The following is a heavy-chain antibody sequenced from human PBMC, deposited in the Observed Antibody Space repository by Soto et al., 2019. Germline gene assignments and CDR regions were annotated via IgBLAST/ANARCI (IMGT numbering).Heavy chain of an antibody. V-gene: IGHV3-23*01. CDR1: GFTFSSYA. Sequence: VQLLDSGGGFVQPGGSLRLSCAASGFTFSSYAMSWVRQAPGKGLEWVSAISGSGGSTYYADSVKGRFTISRDNSKNTLYLQMNSLRAEDTAVYYCAAFRGAGTFRIVGATTYYWGQGTLVTVSS. CDR2: ISGSGGST. D-gene: IGHD1-26*01. J-gene: IGHJ4*02. CDR3: AAFRGAGTFRIVGATTYY.